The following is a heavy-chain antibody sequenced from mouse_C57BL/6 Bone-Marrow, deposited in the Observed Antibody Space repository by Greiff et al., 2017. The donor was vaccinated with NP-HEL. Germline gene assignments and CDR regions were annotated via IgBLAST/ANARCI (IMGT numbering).Heavy chain of an antibody. D-gene: IGHD2-3*01. J-gene: IGHJ4*01. CDR2: INPNNGGT. V-gene: IGHV1-22*01. CDR3: TMRWLPPYAMDY. Sequence: VQLQQSGPELVKPGASVKMSCKASGYTFTDYNMHWVKQSHGKSLEWIGYINPNNGGTSYNQKFKGKATLTVNKSSSTAYMELRSLTSEDSAVYYCTMRWLPPYAMDYWGQGTSVTVSS. CDR1: GYTFTDYN.